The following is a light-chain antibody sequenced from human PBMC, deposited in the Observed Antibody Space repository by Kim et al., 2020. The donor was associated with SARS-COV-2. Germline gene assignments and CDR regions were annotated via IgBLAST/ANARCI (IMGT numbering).Light chain of an antibody. CDR2: WAC. J-gene: IGKJ4*01. CDR1: HSVLYSSNNKNY. Sequence: RATNNSKSSHSVLYSSNNKNYLAWYQKKPRQPHKLVIYWACNRESGVPDRFSGSGSGKDFTLTISSLRAEDVAVYYWQQYYSTPTFGGGTKVDIK. V-gene: IGKV4-1*01. CDR3: QQYYSTPT.